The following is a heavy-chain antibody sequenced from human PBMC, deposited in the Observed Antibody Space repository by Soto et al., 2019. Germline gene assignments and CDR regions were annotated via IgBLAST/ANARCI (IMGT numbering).Heavy chain of an antibody. CDR2: INPNCGAT. Sequence: QVQLVQSGAEVKKPGASVKVSCKASGYTFTANYLHWVRQAPGQGLEWMGWINPNCGATNYAQRFQAWVTMTRDTSISTAYMELSRLTFDDTAVYYCAREITSSWMDVWGQGTTVTVSS. J-gene: IGHJ6*02. V-gene: IGHV1-2*04. D-gene: IGHD6-13*01. CDR1: GYTFTANY. CDR3: AREITSSWMDV.